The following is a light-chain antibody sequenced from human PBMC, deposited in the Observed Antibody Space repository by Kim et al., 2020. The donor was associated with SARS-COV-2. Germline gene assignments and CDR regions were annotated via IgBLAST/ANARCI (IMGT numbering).Light chain of an antibody. CDR2: GVS. CDR1: QSVRRSQ. Sequence: LSPGERDALSCRASQSVRRSQLAWYQHKSGQAPRLLIYGVSNRATGVPDRFSGGGSGTDFTLTISRLEPEDVAVYYCQQYDTSPYTFGQGTKLEI. CDR3: QQYDTSPYT. V-gene: IGKV3-20*01. J-gene: IGKJ2*01.